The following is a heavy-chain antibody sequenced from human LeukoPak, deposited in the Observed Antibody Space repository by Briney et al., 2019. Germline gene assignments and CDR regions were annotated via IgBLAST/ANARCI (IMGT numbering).Heavy chain of an antibody. CDR3: ARGGSGWYFFDY. V-gene: IGHV3-30*03. J-gene: IGHJ4*02. CDR2: ISYDGSNK. D-gene: IGHD6-19*01. Sequence: GGSLRLSCAASGFTFSTYWMSWVRQAPGKGLEWVAVISYDGSNKYYADSVKGRFIISRDNSKNTLYLQMNSLRAEDTAVYYCARGGSGWYFFDYWGQGTLVTVSS. CDR1: GFTFSTYW.